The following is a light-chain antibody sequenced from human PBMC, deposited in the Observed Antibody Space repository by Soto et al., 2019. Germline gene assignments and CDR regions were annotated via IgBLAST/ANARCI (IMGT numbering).Light chain of an antibody. CDR3: QQYNNWPS. CDR2: GAS. J-gene: IGKJ5*01. V-gene: IGKV3-15*01. Sequence: EIVMTQSPATLSVSPGERVTFSCRASQRIYSNLAWYQHTPGQAPRLLISGASTGATGLPSRFSGSGSETEFTLTIRSLQSEDFAVYFCQQYNNWPSFGQGTRLEIK. CDR1: QRIYSN.